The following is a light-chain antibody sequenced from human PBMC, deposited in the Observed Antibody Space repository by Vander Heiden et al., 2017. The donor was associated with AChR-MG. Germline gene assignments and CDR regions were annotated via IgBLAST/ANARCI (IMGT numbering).Light chain of an antibody. J-gene: IGLJ1*01. V-gene: IGLV2-8*01. Sequence: QSALTKPPAATGSPGQSVTSSCTGTLSDFGGYNYVSWYQQHPGKAPKLMIYEVSKRPSGVPDRFSGSKSGNTASLTVSGLQAEDEADYYCSSYAGSSYVFGTGTKVTVL. CDR1: LSDFGGYNY. CDR3: SSYAGSSYV. CDR2: EVS.